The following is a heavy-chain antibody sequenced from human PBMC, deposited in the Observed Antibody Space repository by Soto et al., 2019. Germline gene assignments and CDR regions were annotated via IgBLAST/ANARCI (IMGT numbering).Heavy chain of an antibody. CDR2: VNRSGEA. J-gene: IGHJ5*02. V-gene: IGHV4-34*01. CDR1: GGSFRNYY. D-gene: IGHD3-10*01. CDR3: TRGERFTRSWFDR. Sequence: TLSLTCGVYGGSFRNYYWIWVRQPPGKGLEWIGEVNRSGEATYNPSLQSRITISLDTSNNQCSLKMTSVTAADPAMYFCTRGERFTRSWFDRWGKGTLVTVAS.